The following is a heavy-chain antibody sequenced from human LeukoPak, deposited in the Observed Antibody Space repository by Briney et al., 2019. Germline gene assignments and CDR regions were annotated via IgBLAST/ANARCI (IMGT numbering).Heavy chain of an antibody. CDR2: ISAYNGNT. CDR1: GYTFTSYG. D-gene: IGHD1-26*01. V-gene: IGHV1-18*01. CDR3: ARAKTPDSDSDLFYFDY. Sequence: AASVKVSCKASGYTFTSYGISLVRQAPGQGLEWMGWISAYNGNTNNAQKLQGRGTMTRATSISTAYMELSWLRSDDTAVYYCARAKTPDSDSDLFYFDYWGQGTLVTVSS. J-gene: IGHJ4*02.